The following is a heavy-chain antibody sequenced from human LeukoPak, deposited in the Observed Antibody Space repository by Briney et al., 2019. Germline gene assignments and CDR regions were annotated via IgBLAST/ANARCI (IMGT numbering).Heavy chain of an antibody. CDR1: GFTFDDYA. D-gene: IGHD3-10*01. CDR3: ALLYGSGSYYSDY. Sequence: GRSLRLSCAASGFTFDDYAMHWVRQVPGKGLEWVSGISWNSGSIGYADSVKGRFTISRDNATKSLYLQMNSLRPEDTALYYCALLYGSGSYYSDYGGRGTRVTVTA. J-gene: IGHJ4*02. V-gene: IGHV3-9*01. CDR2: ISWNSGSI.